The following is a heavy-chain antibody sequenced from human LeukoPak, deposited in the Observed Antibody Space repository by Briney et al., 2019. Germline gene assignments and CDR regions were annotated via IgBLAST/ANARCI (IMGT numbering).Heavy chain of an antibody. V-gene: IGHV1-69*05. Sequence: GASVKVSCKASRGTFSSYAISWVRQAPGQGLEWMGRIIPIFGTANYAQKFQGRVTITTDESTSTAYMELSSLRSEDTAVYYCARDSGYCTNGVCPDYWGQGTLVTVSS. CDR1: RGTFSSYA. CDR3: ARDSGYCTNGVCPDY. CDR2: IIPIFGTA. D-gene: IGHD2-8*01. J-gene: IGHJ4*02.